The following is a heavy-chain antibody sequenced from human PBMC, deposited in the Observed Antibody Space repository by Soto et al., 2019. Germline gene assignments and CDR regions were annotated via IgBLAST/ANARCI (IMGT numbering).Heavy chain of an antibody. V-gene: IGHV4-30-2*01. Sequence: SETLSLTCTVSGGSITTAGYSWSWIRQPPGKALEWIGYVYHTGNAYPKPSLKSRVTISLDGSKNQFSLKMTSVTAADTALYYCASGPFYYYGLDVWGQGTTVTVSS. CDR1: GGSITTAGYS. J-gene: IGHJ6*02. CDR3: ASGPFYYYGLDV. CDR2: VYHTGNA.